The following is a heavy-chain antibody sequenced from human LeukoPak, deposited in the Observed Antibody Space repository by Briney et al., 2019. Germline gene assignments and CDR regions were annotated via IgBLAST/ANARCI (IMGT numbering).Heavy chain of an antibody. CDR1: GYTFTSYG. J-gene: IGHJ4*02. V-gene: IGHV1-18*01. CDR2: ISGYNGNT. CDR3: ARGPDCSSTSCYITLFDY. Sequence: RASVKVSCKASGYTFTSYGISWVRQAPGQGLEWMGWISGYNGNTNYAQKFQGRVTITTDESTSTAYMELSSLRSEDTAVYYCARGPDCSSTSCYITLFDYWGQGTLVTVSS. D-gene: IGHD2-2*02.